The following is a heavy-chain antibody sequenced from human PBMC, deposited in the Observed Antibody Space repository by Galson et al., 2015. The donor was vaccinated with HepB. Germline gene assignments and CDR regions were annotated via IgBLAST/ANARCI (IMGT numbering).Heavy chain of an antibody. CDR1: GYTFTSYG. Sequence: SVKVSCKASGYTFTSYGISWVRQAPGQGLEWMGWISAYNGNTNYAQKLQGRVTMTTDTSTSTAYMELRSLRSDDTAVYYCARDRQPWELLHPGAFDYWGREPWSPSPQ. J-gene: IGHJ4*02. CDR3: ARDRQPWELLHPGAFDY. D-gene: IGHD1-26*01. CDR2: ISAYNGNT. V-gene: IGHV1-18*01.